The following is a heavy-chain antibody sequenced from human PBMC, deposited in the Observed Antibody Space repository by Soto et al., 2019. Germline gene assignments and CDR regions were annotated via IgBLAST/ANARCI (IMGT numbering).Heavy chain of an antibody. CDR3: GRAHRDFQQLVHFYYGMDV. CDR1: GGSISRGDYY. J-gene: IGHJ6*02. CDR2: IYYSGST. D-gene: IGHD6-13*01. V-gene: IGHV4-30-4*01. Sequence: QVQLQESGPELVKPSQTLSLTCTVSGGSISRGDYYWSWIHQPPVKGLEWIGYIYYSGSTYYNPSLKSRVTISVDTSKNQFALKLSSVTAADTAVYYCGRAHRDFQQLVHFYYGMDVWGQGTTVTVSS.